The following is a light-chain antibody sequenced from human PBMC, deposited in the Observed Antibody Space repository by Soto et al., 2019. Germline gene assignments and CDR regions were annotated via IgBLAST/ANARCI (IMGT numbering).Light chain of an antibody. Sequence: AIRMTQSPSSFSASTGDRVTITCRASQGISSYLAWYQQKPGKAPKLLIYAASTLQSGVPSRFSGSGSGTDFTLTISYLQSEDFATYYCQQYYTYPCTFGQGTKVEIK. V-gene: IGKV1-8*01. CDR3: QQYYTYPCT. J-gene: IGKJ1*01. CDR1: QGISSY. CDR2: AAS.